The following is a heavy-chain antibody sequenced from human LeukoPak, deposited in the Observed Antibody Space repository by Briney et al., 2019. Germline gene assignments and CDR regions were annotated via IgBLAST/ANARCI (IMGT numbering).Heavy chain of an antibody. V-gene: IGHV3-23*01. CDR3: AKSASNRFDY. CDR2: ISGGGSGGCT. J-gene: IGHJ4*02. Sequence: GGSLRLSCAASGFTFSSSAMSWVRQAPGKGLEWVSSISGGGSGGCTSYAVSVKGRFTIDRDNSKNTLYLQMNSLRAEDTAVYYCAKSASNRFDYWGQGTLVTVSS. CDR1: GFTFSSSA.